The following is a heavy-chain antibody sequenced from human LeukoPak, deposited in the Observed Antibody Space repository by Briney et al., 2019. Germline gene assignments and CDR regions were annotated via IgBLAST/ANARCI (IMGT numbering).Heavy chain of an antibody. V-gene: IGHV4-59*01. CDR2: IYYSGST. CDR1: GGSISSYY. J-gene: IGHJ4*02. CDR3: ARAPDGGPLDY. D-gene: IGHD4-23*01. Sequence: SETLSLTCTVSGGSISSYYWSWIRQPPGKGLEWIGYIYYSGSTNYNPSLKSRVTISVDTSKNQFSLKLSSVSAADTAVYYCARAPDGGPLDYWGQGTLVTVSS.